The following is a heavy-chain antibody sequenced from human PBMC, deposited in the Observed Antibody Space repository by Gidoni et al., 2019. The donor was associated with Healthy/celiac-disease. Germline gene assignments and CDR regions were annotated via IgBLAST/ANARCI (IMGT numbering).Heavy chain of an antibody. CDR2: INWNGGST. J-gene: IGHJ3*02. CDR3: ARAGTFILAFDI. V-gene: IGHV3-20*01. CDR1: GFTFDAYG. D-gene: IGHD3-9*01. Sequence: EVQLVESVGGVVRPGGSLRLSCAASGFTFDAYGMSWVRQAPGKGLEWVSGINWNGGSTGYADSVKGRFTISRDNAKNSLYLQMNSLRAEDTALYHCARAGTFILAFDIWGQGTMVTVSS.